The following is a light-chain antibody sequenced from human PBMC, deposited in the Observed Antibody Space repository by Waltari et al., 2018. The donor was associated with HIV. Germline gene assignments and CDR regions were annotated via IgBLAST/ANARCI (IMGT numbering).Light chain of an antibody. CDR2: EVN. CDR1: STDVPTYNY. CDR3: TSYEGKNNLV. V-gene: IGLV2-8*01. J-gene: IGLJ2*01. Sequence: QSALTQPPSASGSPGQSVTISCTGTSTDVPTYNYVSWYQQHPGEAPKILVYEVNKRPSGVPDRCSGSKAGNTASLTVSGLQADHEADYYCTSYEGKNNLVFGGGTKLTVL.